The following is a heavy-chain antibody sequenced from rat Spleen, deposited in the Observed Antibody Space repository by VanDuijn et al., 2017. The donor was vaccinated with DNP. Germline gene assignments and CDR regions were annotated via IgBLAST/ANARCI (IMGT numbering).Heavy chain of an antibody. Sequence: EVKLVESGGGLVQPGRSLKLSCAASGFNFNDYWMGWVRQAPGKGLEWIGEINKDSTILSYSPSLKDKFTISRDNAQNTLYLQMSKLGSEDTGIYYCAREIPPLDYWGQGVTVTVSS. CDR2: INKDSTIL. CDR1: GFNFNDYW. V-gene: IGHV4-2*01. D-gene: IGHD3-1*01. CDR3: AREIPPLDY. J-gene: IGHJ2*01.